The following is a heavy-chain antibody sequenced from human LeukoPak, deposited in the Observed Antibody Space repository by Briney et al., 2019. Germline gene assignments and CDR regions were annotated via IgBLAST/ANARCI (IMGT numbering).Heavy chain of an antibody. D-gene: IGHD3-22*01. CDR1: GYTFTGYY. CDR2: INPNSGGT. CDR3: ARRTQDDSSGYYYYYYYMDV. J-gene: IGHJ6*03. Sequence: GASVKVSCKASGYTFTGYYMHWVRKAPGQGLEWMGWINPNSGGTNYAQKFQGRVTMTRDTSISTAYMELSRLRSDDTAVYYCARRTQDDSSGYYYYYYYMDVWGKGTTVTVSS. V-gene: IGHV1-2*02.